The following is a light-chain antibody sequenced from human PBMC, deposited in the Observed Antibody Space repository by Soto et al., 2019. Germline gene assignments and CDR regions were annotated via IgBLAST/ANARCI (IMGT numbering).Light chain of an antibody. J-gene: IGKJ5*01. Sequence: TISCRASQSISTYLNWYQFKPGKAPKLMIYAASSLQSGVPARFSGRGSGTDFTLTISDLQPEDFATYYCQQSYTTPPITCGLGTRLEIK. V-gene: IGKV1-39*01. CDR1: QSISTY. CDR2: AAS. CDR3: QQSYTTPPIT.